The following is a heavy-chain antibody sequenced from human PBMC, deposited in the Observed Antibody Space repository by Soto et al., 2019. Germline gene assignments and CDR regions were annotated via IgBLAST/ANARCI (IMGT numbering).Heavy chain of an antibody. CDR1: DYTVTSYS. D-gene: IGHD5-18*01. CDR3: ARCIQGDYYYGMDV. CDR2: INADYGNT. V-gene: IGHV1-18*01. J-gene: IGHJ6*02. Sequence: ASVKVYCKAADYTVTSYSTIWVRQVNGQGLEWMGRINADYGNTQYAQKFRGRVTMTTDTSTTTVYMELTNLRSDDTAVYYCARCIQGDYYYGMDVWGQGTTVTVSS.